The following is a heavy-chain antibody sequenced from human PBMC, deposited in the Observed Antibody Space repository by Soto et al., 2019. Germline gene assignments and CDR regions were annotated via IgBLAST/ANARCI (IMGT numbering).Heavy chain of an antibody. CDR2: ISYDGSNK. J-gene: IGHJ6*02. CDR3: TKDRKTAADYYHYGMDV. D-gene: IGHD6-25*01. Sequence: QVQLVESGGGVVQPGRSLRLSCAVSGFTFSSYGIHWVRQAPGKGLEWVALISYDGSNKYYADSVKGRFTISRDNSKKTMNRHMSILRDEDTAVYYCTKDRKTAADYYHYGMDVWSQVSKVTGAS. CDR1: GFTFSSYG. V-gene: IGHV3-30*18.